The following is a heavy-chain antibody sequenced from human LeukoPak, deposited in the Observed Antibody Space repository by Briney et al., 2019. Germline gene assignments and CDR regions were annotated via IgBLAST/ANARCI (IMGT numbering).Heavy chain of an antibody. Sequence: PGGSLRLSCAASGFTVSSNYMSWVRQAPGKGLEWASVIYSGGSSYYADSVKGRFTISRHNSKNTLYLQMSSLRSEDTAVYYCATSRDYYGMDVWGQGTTVTVSS. V-gene: IGHV3-53*04. CDR1: GFTVSSNY. D-gene: IGHD6-6*01. CDR2: IYSGGSS. J-gene: IGHJ6*02. CDR3: ATSRDYYGMDV.